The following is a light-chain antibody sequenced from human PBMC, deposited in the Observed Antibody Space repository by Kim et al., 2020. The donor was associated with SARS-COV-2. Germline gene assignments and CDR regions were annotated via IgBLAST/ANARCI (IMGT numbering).Light chain of an antibody. V-gene: IGKV1-5*01. J-gene: IGKJ4*01. Sequence: IGDGITISCRASQSISRWLAWYQQKPGKAPKLLIYDASSLESGVPSRFSGSGSGTEFTLTISSLQPDDFATYYCQQYKSDSPSVTFGGGTKVDIK. CDR2: DAS. CDR3: QQYKSDSPSVT. CDR1: QSISRW.